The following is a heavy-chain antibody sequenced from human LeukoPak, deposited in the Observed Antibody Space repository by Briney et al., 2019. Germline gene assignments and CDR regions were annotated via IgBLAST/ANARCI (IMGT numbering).Heavy chain of an antibody. Sequence: GRSLRLSCAASGFRFNGYAMHWVRQPPGTGLEWVAVMSMDGSQQYYADSVKGRFTISRDNSKNTLYLQMNSLRSEDTSVYYCAREVYSYALDALDLWGQGTMVTVSS. CDR2: MSMDGSQQ. CDR3: AREVYSYALDALDL. CDR1: GFRFNGYA. J-gene: IGHJ3*01. V-gene: IGHV3-30*04. D-gene: IGHD2-2*01.